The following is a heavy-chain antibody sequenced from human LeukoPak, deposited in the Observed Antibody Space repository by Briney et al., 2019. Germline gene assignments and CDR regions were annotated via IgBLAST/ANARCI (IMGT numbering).Heavy chain of an antibody. V-gene: IGHV3-30*02. CDR2: IRYDGSNK. CDR1: GFTFSDYY. Sequence: GGSLRLSCAVSGFTFSDYYMSWIRQAPGKGLEWVAFIRYDGSNKYYADSVKGRFTISRDNSKNTLYLQMNSLRAEDTAVYYCAKGQLWSHNYFDYWGQGTLVTVSS. J-gene: IGHJ4*02. D-gene: IGHD5-18*01. CDR3: AKGQLWSHNYFDY.